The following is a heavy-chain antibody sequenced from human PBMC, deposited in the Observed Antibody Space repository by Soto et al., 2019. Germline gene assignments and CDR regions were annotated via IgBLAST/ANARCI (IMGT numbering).Heavy chain of an antibody. Sequence: QVQLVESGGGVVQPGRSLRLSCAASGFTFSSYGMHWVRQAPGKGLEWVAVISYDGSNKYYADSVKGRFTISRDNSKNTLYLQMNSLRAEDTAVYYCAQDRTPLYSGYDPKGNPFDYWGQGTLVTVSS. D-gene: IGHD5-12*01. V-gene: IGHV3-30*18. J-gene: IGHJ4*02. CDR3: AQDRTPLYSGYDPKGNPFDY. CDR1: GFTFSSYG. CDR2: ISYDGSNK.